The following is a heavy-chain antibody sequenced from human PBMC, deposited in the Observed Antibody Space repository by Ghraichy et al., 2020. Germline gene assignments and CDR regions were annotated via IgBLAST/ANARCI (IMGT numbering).Heavy chain of an antibody. CDR2: IYTSGST. Sequence: ETLSLTCTVSGGSISSYYWSWIQQPAGKGLEWIGRIYTSGSTNYNPSLKSRVTMSVDTSKNQFSLKLSSVTAADTAVYYCARDLSYGDYELDYFDYWGQGTLVTVSS. V-gene: IGHV4-4*07. CDR3: ARDLSYGDYELDYFDY. CDR1: GGSISSYY. D-gene: IGHD4-17*01. J-gene: IGHJ4*02.